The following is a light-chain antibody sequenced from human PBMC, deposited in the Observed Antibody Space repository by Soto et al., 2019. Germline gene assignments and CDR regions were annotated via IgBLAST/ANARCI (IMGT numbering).Light chain of an antibody. CDR2: DVT. V-gene: IGLV2-14*03. CDR3: SSYTTSNTRQIV. Sequence: QSALTQPASVSGSPGQSITISCTGTSSDVGGYNYVSWYQHQPGKAPKLIIYDVTNRPSGVSNPFSGSKSGNTASLTISGLQPEDEADYYCSSYTTSNTRQIVFGTGTKLTVL. J-gene: IGLJ1*01. CDR1: SSDVGGYNY.